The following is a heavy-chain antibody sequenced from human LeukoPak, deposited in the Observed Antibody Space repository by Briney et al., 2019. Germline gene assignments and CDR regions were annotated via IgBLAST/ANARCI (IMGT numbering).Heavy chain of an antibody. CDR1: GGSISSYY. J-gene: IGHJ4*02. CDR2: IYYSGST. Sequence: SETLSLTCGVSGGSISSYYWSWIRQPPGKGLEWIGYIYYSGSTNYNPSLKSRVTISVDTSKNQFSLKLSSVTAADTAVYYCARGDCSGGSCYDFDYWGQGTLVTVSS. CDR3: ARGDCSGGSCYDFDY. D-gene: IGHD2-15*01. V-gene: IGHV4-59*01.